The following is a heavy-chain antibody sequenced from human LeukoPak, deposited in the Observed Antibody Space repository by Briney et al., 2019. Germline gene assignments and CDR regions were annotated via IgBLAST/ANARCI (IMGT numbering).Heavy chain of an antibody. V-gene: IGHV3-11*01. CDR1: GFSFTDYY. Sequence: GGSLRLSCAASGFSFTDYYMSWIRQAPGKGLEWVSYISSSGSAIYYADSVRGRFTISRDNARNSMFLQMDGLRAEDTAMYYCAIDIVATSGDYWGQGTLVTVSS. CDR2: ISSSGSAI. D-gene: IGHD5-12*01. CDR3: AIDIVATSGDY. J-gene: IGHJ4*02.